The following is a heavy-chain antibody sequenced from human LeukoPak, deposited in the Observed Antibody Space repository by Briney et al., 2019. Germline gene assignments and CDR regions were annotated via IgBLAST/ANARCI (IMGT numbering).Heavy chain of an antibody. CDR3: ARGFRAGYDFADYFDY. D-gene: IGHD5-12*01. CDR2: IYYSGST. CDR1: GASVSISGYY. J-gene: IGHJ4*02. V-gene: IGHV4-61*08. Sequence: SETLSLTCSVSGASVSISGYYWGWIRQPPGKGLEWIGYIYYSGSTNYNPSLKSRITISVDTSKNQFSLKLSSVTAADTAVYYCARGFRAGYDFADYFDYWGQGTLVTVSS.